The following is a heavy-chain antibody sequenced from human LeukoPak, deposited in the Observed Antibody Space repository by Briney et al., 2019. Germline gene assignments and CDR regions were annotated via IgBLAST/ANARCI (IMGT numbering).Heavy chain of an antibody. Sequence: PGGSLRLSCAASGITFSNYVMSWVRQAPGKGLEWVSVISASGGSTYNADSVKGRFTISRDNSKNTLYLKMNSLRVEDTAVYYCAKGILGCSSTSCYGYMDVWGKGTTVTVSS. D-gene: IGHD2-2*01. J-gene: IGHJ6*03. CDR2: ISASGGST. V-gene: IGHV3-23*01. CDR3: AKGILGCSSTSCYGYMDV. CDR1: GITFSNYV.